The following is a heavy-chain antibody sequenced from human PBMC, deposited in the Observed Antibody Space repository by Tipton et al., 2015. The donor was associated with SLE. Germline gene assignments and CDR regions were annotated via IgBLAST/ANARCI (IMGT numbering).Heavy chain of an antibody. D-gene: IGHD3-10*01. Sequence: TLSLTCTVSGAPISSFSYYWGWIRQPPGKGLEWIGNMYYTGSTYYNPSLKSRVTISVDTSKNQFSLKLSSVTAADTAVYYCASRRDGRGTWFDPWGQGTLVTVSS. CDR3: ASRRDGRGTWFDP. V-gene: IGHV4-39*07. CDR1: GAPISSFSYY. J-gene: IGHJ5*02. CDR2: MYYTGST.